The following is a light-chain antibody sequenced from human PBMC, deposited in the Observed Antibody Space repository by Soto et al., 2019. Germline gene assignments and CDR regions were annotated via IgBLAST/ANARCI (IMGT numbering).Light chain of an antibody. Sequence: QAVGTQPPSLSGAPGQRVTISCTGSSSNIGAGYDVHWYQQLPGTAPKLLTYGNSNRPSGVPDRFSGSKSGTSASLAITGLQAEDEADYYCQSYDSSLIGVFGGGTKVTVL. V-gene: IGLV1-40*01. J-gene: IGLJ2*01. CDR1: SSNIGAGYD. CDR3: QSYDSSLIGV. CDR2: GNS.